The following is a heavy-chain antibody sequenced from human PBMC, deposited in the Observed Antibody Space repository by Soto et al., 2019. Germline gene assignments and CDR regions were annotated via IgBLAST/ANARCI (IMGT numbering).Heavy chain of an antibody. J-gene: IGHJ2*01. CDR2: FDPEDGET. CDR3: ATGAYSSSWYPYWYFDL. CDR1: GYTLTELS. D-gene: IGHD6-13*01. Sequence: QIQLVQSGAEVKKPGASVKVSCKVSGYTLTELSMHWVRQAPGKGLEWMGGFDPEDGETIYAQKFQGRVTMTEDTSTDTAYMELSSLRSEDTAVYYCATGAYSSSWYPYWYFDLWGRGTLVTVSS. V-gene: IGHV1-24*01.